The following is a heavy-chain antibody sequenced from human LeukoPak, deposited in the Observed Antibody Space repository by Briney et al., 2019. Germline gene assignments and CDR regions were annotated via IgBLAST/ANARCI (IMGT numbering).Heavy chain of an antibody. J-gene: IGHJ4*02. CDR2: ISYDGSNK. CDR1: GFTFSSYA. D-gene: IGHD2-15*01. V-gene: IGHV3-30*01. CDR3: AREGPGVGFDY. Sequence: GGSLRLSCAASGFTFSSYAMHWVRQAPGKGLEWVAVISYDGSNKYYADSVKGRFTISRDNSRNTLYLQMNSLRAEDTAVYYCAREGPGVGFDYWGQGTLVTVSS.